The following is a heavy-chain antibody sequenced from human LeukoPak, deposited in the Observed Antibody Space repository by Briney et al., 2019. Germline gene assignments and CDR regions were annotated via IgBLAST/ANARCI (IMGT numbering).Heavy chain of an antibody. CDR1: GGSISSGGYY. CDR2: IYYSGST. V-gene: IGHV4-31*03. CDR3: ARADYDILTGQTYNWFDP. D-gene: IGHD3-9*01. J-gene: IGHJ5*02. Sequence: SETLSLTCTVSGGSISSGGYYWSWIRQHPGKGLEWIGYIYYSGSTYYNPSLKSRVTISVDTSKNQFSLKLSSVTAADTAVYYCARADYDILTGQTYNWFDPWGQGTLVTVSS.